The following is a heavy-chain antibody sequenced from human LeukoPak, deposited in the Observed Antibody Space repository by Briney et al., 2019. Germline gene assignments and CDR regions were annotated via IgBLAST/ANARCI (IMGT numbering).Heavy chain of an antibody. CDR2: FDPEDGET. V-gene: IGHV1-24*01. J-gene: IGHJ4*02. Sequence: GASVKVSCKVSGYTLTELSMHWVRQAPGKGLEWMGGFDPEDGETIYAQKFQGRVTMTEDTSTDTAYMELSSLRSVDTAVYYCATGRTSIAAAGENYWGQGTLVTVSS. CDR1: GYTLTELS. D-gene: IGHD6-13*01. CDR3: ATGRTSIAAAGENY.